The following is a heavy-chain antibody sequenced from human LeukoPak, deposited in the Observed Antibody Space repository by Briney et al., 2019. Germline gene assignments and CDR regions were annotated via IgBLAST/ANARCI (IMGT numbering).Heavy chain of an antibody. D-gene: IGHD6-13*01. Sequence: GGSLRLSCAASGFTVSSNDMSWVRQAPGKGLEWVSVIYSGGSTYYADSVKGRFTISRDNSKNTLYLQMNSLRAEDTAVYYCATLSSSWSHYSDYWGQGTLVTVSS. CDR3: ATLSSSWSHYSDY. V-gene: IGHV3-66*01. J-gene: IGHJ4*02. CDR2: IYSGGST. CDR1: GFTVSSND.